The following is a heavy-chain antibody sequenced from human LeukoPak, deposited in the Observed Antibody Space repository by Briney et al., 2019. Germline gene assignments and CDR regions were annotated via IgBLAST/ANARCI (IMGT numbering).Heavy chain of an antibody. D-gene: IGHD3-3*01. CDR2: FFLKGST. CDR3: ARFGSQSFDY. Sequence: SETLTLTCTVSGYSITSAYYWGWIRQPPGKGLEWIGSFFLKGSTYYNPSLKSRVTISVDTSKNQFSLKLSSVTAADTAVYYCARFGSQSFDYWGQGTLVTVSS. J-gene: IGHJ4*02. CDR1: GYSITSAYY. V-gene: IGHV4-38-2*02.